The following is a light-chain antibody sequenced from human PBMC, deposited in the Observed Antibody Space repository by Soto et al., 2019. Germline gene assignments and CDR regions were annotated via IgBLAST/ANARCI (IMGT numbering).Light chain of an antibody. CDR1: ISDVGGYNY. CDR2: EVS. Sequence: QAVVTQPPSASGSPGQSVTISCTGTISDVGGYNYVSWYQQHPGKAPKLMIYEVSERPSGVPDRFSGSKSGNTASLTVSGLQAEDEADYYCGSYVGFNNYVAFGGGTQLTVL. CDR3: GSYVGFNNYVA. J-gene: IGLJ2*01. V-gene: IGLV2-8*01.